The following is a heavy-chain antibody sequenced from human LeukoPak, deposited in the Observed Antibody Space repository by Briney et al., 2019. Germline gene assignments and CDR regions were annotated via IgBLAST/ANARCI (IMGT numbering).Heavy chain of an antibody. CDR2: INPTNGGT. J-gene: IGHJ4*02. V-gene: IGHV1-2*02. CDR3: ARFSGVTSCPDY. D-gene: IGHD3-10*01. Sequence: ASVKVSCKSSGYTFTDYYIHWVRQAPGQGLEWIGWINPTNGGTNYVQKFQGRVTMTTDTSTSTVYMELSSLSSEDTAVYYCARFSGVTSCPDYWGQGTLVTVSS. CDR1: GYTFTDYY.